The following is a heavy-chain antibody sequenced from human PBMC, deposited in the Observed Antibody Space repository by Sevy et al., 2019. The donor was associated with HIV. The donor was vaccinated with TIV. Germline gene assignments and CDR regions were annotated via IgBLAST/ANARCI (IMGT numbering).Heavy chain of an antibody. J-gene: IGHJ4*02. CDR2: ISSSSRTI. V-gene: IGHV3-48*02. CDR3: ARDVDTPFVRSFDS. Sequence: GGSLRLSCVVSGLTFSSDSMNWVRQAPGKGLEWLAYISSSSRTIYYVDSVEGRFTISRDNDKKSVFLQMNNLRDEDSATYYCARDVDTPFVRSFDSWGQGTLVTASS. D-gene: IGHD5-18*01. CDR1: GLTFSSDS.